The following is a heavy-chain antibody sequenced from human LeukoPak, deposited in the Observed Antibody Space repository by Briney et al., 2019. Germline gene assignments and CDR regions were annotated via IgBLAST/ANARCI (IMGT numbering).Heavy chain of an antibody. CDR1: GFTFRTCW. J-gene: IGHJ4*02. CDR2: INQGGGDT. V-gene: IGHV3-7*01. CDR3: ARLLGDRTIYDY. Sequence: PGGSLRLSCAASGFTFRTCWMSWVRQALGKGLEWVASINQGGGDTYYVESVKGRFTISRDNAMNSFFLQMNNLRVEDTAVYYCARLLGDRTIYDYWGQGTLVTVSS. D-gene: IGHD2-21*01.